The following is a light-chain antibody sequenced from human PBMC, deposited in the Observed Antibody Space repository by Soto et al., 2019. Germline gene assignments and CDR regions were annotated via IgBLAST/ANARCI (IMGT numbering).Light chain of an antibody. J-gene: IGLJ3*02. Sequence: QLVLTQSPSASASLGASVKLTCTLSSGHSTYAIAWHQQQPEKGPRYLMRLNSDGSHSKGDGIPDRFSGSSSGAERFLTISSLQSEDEADYYCQTWGAGMPVFGGGTKVTVL. CDR2: LNSDGSH. V-gene: IGLV4-69*01. CDR3: QTWGAGMPV. CDR1: SGHSTYA.